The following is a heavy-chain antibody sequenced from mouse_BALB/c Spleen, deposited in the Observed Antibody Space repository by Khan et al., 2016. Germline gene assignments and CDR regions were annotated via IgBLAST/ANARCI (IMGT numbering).Heavy chain of an antibody. D-gene: IGHD2-2*01. CDR3: ARWLDAMDY. J-gene: IGHJ4*01. Sequence: EVQLQESGPGLVKPSQSLSLTCTVTGYSITSDYAWNWIRQFPGNRLEWMGYISYSGTTTYKPSLKSRISITRDTSKNQFFLQLNSVTTEDTATYYCARWLDAMDYWGQGTSVTVSS. CDR1: GYSITSDYA. CDR2: ISYSGTT. V-gene: IGHV3-2*02.